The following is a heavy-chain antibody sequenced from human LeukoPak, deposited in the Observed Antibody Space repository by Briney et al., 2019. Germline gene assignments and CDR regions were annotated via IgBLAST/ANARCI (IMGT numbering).Heavy chain of an antibody. V-gene: IGHV3-30-3*01. CDR3: ASPRIGYPRLHFDY. D-gene: IGHD5-12*01. Sequence: PGRSLRLSCAASGFTFSSYAMHWVRQAPGKGLEWVAVISYDGSNKYYADSVKGRFTISRDNSKNTLYLQMNSLRAEDTAVYYCASPRIGYPRLHFDYWGQGTLVTVSS. CDR2: ISYDGSNK. J-gene: IGHJ4*02. CDR1: GFTFSSYA.